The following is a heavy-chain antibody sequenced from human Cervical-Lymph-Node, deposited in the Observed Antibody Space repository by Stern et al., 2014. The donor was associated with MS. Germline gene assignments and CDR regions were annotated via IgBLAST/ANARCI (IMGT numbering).Heavy chain of an antibody. D-gene: IGHD2-8*01. Sequence: QLQLKESGPGLVKPSPTLSLTCTVFGGSVSSGDYYWSWIRSPPGKGLECIGHIDSTVSTYYNPSLKSRLTISVDTSKNQFSLKLGSVTATDTAVYYCARSEDADFDYWGQGSLVTVSS. CDR1: GGSVSSGDYY. CDR2: IDSTVST. CDR3: ARSEDADFDY. V-gene: IGHV4-30-4*01. J-gene: IGHJ4*02.